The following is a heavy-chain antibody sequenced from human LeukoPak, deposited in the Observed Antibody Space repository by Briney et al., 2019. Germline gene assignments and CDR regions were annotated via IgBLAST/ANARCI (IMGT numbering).Heavy chain of an antibody. CDR3: ARDWKTNSFDY. CDR1: EFTFTTYG. D-gene: IGHD1-1*01. V-gene: IGHV3-33*01. Sequence: PGRSLTLSCAASEFTFTTYGMHWVRQAPGKGLEWVAFIYYDGSNIYYADYVKRRFTISRDISNNTPYLQMDSLRAEDTAIYYCARDWKTNSFDYWGQGTLVTVSS. J-gene: IGHJ4*02. CDR2: IYYDGSNI.